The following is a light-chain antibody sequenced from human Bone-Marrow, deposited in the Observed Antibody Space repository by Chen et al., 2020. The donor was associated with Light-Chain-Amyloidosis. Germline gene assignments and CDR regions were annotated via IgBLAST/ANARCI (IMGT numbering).Light chain of an antibody. CDR2: DDS. Sequence: SYVLTQPSSVSAAPGQTATLACGGNNIGSTSVHWYQQTPGQAPLLAVYDDSDRPSGIPERLSGSNAGNTATLTISRVEAGDEADYYCQVWDRSSDRPVFGGGTKLTVL. CDR3: QVWDRSSDRPV. J-gene: IGLJ3*02. V-gene: IGLV3-21*02. CDR1: NIGSTS.